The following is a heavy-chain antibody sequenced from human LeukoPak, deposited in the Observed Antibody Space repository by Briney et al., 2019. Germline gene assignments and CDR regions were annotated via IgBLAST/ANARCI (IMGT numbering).Heavy chain of an antibody. Sequence: PGGSLRLSCATSGFIFSNYWMSWVRQAPGKGLEWVANIKQDGSETYYVDSVKGRFTISRDDAKNSLYLQMNSLRAEDTAVYYCARDQGGVGYWGPGTLVTVSS. D-gene: IGHD3-16*01. V-gene: IGHV3-7*01. CDR3: ARDQGGVGY. CDR2: IKQDGSET. J-gene: IGHJ4*02. CDR1: GFIFSNYW.